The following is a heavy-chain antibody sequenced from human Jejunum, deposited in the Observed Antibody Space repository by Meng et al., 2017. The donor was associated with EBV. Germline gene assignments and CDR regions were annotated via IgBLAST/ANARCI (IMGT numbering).Heavy chain of an antibody. Sequence: EVRLVESGGGLVKPWGCLRRSGTASGFIFGDYSMKWVRKAPGKGLEWVASIGSLSNISYAASVSGRFTVSRDKAKNSLYLQMKFLRAADTAVYFCARDTHRLGSTTNYFAYWGQGSLVTVSS. CDR1: GFIFGDYS. CDR2: IGSLSNI. CDR3: ARDTHRLGSTTNYFAY. D-gene: IGHD1/OR15-1a*01. J-gene: IGHJ4*02. V-gene: IGHV3-21*01.